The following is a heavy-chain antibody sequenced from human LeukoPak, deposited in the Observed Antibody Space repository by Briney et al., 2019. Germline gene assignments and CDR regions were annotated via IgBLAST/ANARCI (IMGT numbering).Heavy chain of an antibody. J-gene: IGHJ4*02. Sequence: GASVKVSCKASGYTFTSYDINWVRQATGQGLEWMGWMNPNSGNTGYAQKFQGRVTMTRNTSISTAYMELSSLRSEDTAVYYCARGAGGYGDYSLWLGYWGQGTLVTVSS. V-gene: IGHV1-8*01. D-gene: IGHD4-17*01. CDR3: ARGAGGYGDYSLWLGY. CDR2: MNPNSGNT. CDR1: GYTFTSYD.